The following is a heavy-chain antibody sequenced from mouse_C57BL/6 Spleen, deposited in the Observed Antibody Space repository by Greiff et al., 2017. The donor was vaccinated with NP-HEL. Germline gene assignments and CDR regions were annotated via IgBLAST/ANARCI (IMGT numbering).Heavy chain of an antibody. CDR1: GYTFTSYW. CDR2: IDPSDSYT. CDR3: GRFYRYPYYYAMDG. J-gene: IGHJ4*01. V-gene: IGHV1-59*01. D-gene: IGHD2-12*01. Sequence: QVQLQQPGAELVRPGTSVKLSCKASGYTFTSYWMHWVKQRPGQGLEWIGVIDPSDSYTNYNQKFKGKATFTVDTSSSTAYMQLSSLTSEDSAVYYCGRFYRYPYYYAMDGWGKGTSVTVSA.